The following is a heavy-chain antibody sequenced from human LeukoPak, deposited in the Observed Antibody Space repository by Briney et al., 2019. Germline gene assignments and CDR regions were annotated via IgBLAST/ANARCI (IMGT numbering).Heavy chain of an antibody. Sequence: SETLSLTCTVSGGSISSYYWRWIRQPPGKGLEWIGYIYYSGSNNYNPSLKSRVTISVDTSKNQFSLKLSSVTAADTAVYYCARGGAVAGTNWFDPWGQGTLVTVSS. D-gene: IGHD6-19*01. CDR3: ARGGAVAGTNWFDP. J-gene: IGHJ5*02. CDR2: IYYSGSN. V-gene: IGHV4-59*01. CDR1: GGSISSYY.